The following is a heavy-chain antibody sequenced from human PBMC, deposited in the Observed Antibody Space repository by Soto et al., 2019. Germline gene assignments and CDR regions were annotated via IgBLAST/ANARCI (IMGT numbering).Heavy chain of an antibody. J-gene: IGHJ3*02. D-gene: IGHD2-15*01. CDR3: AKVHFSILSAFDM. CDR2: ISYDGSNG. Sequence: QVKLIESGGGVVQPGGSLRLSCAASGFSFDTHGMHWVRQAPGKGLEWVSLISYDGSNGYYADSVKGRFTISRDNSKNTLHLEMNSLTPEDTAIYYCAKVHFSILSAFDMWGQGTMVTVSS. CDR1: GFSFDTHG. V-gene: IGHV3-30*18.